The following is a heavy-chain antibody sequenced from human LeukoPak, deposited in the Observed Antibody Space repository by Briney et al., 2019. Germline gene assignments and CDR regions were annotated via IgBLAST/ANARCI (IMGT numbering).Heavy chain of an antibody. CDR2: IYYSGST. J-gene: IGHJ4*02. D-gene: IGHD6-13*01. CDR1: GGSISSYY. V-gene: IGHV4-59*08. CDR3: ARQGGQQLTDY. Sequence: SETLSLTCTVSGGSISSYYWSWIRQPPGKGLEWIGYIYYSGSTNYNPSLKSRVTISVDTSKNQFSLKLSSVTAADTAVYYCARQGGQQLTDYWGQGTLVTVSS.